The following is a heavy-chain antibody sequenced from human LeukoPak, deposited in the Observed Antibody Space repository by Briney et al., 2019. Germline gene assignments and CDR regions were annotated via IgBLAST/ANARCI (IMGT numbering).Heavy chain of an antibody. D-gene: IGHD4/OR15-4a*01. V-gene: IGHV4-38-2*02. CDR2: IYHSGST. Sequence: SETLSLTCTVSGYSISSGYYWGWIRQPPGKGLEWIGSIYHSGSTYYNPSLKSRVTISVDTSKNQFSLKLSSVTAADTAVYYCARHPNIFDYWGQGTLVTVSS. CDR3: ARHPNIFDY. CDR1: GYSISSGYY. J-gene: IGHJ4*02.